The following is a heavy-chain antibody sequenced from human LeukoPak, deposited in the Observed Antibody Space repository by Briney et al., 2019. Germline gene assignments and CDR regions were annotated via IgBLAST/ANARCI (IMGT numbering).Heavy chain of an antibody. CDR2: ISYDGSNK. J-gene: IGHJ4*02. V-gene: IGHV3-30*03. CDR1: GFTFSSYG. Sequence: GGSLRLSCAASGFTFSSYGMHWVRQAPGKGLEWVAVISYDGSNKYYADSVKGRFTISRDNSKNTLYLQMNSLRAEDTAVYYCARDSSMLRGPLVIYYFDFWGQGTLVTVSS. CDR3: ARDSSMLRGPLVIYYFDF. D-gene: IGHD3-10*01.